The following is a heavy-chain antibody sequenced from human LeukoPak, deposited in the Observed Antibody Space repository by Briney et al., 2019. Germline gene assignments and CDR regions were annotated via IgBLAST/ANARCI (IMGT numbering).Heavy chain of an antibody. CDR1: GGSLSTYY. CDR2: IYYSGST. CDR3: TRGGVVGATNAFDI. V-gene: IGHV4-59*01. Sequence: SETLSLTCTVSGGSLSTYYWSWIRQPPGKGLEWIGYIYYSGSTNYDPSLKSRVTISVDMSKNEFSLKLTSVTAADTAVYYCTRGGVVGATNAFDIWGQGTIVTVSS. J-gene: IGHJ3*02. D-gene: IGHD1-26*01.